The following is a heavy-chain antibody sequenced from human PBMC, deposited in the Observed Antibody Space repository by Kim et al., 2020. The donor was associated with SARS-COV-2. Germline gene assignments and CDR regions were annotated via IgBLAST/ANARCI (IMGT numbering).Heavy chain of an antibody. D-gene: IGHD3-10*01. Sequence: GGSLRLSCAASGFTFSSYAMSWVRQAPGKGLEWVSAISGSGGSTYYADSVKGRFTISRDNSKNTLYLQMNSLRAEDTAVYYCAKPHDSGSYWAAAFDIWGQGTMVTVSS. CDR3: AKPHDSGSYWAAAFDI. J-gene: IGHJ3*02. CDR2: ISGSGGST. V-gene: IGHV3-23*01. CDR1: GFTFSSYA.